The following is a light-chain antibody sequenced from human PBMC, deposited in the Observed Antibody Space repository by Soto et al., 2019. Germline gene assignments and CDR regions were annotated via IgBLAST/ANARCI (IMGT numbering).Light chain of an antibody. V-gene: IGKV2-30*01. CDR1: QSLVYSDGNTY. CDR3: MQVTHWPRT. J-gene: IGKJ2*02. Sequence: VVMTQSTLSLPVTLGQPASISCRYSQSLVYSDGNTYLNWFQQRPGQTPKRLIYYVSDRETGVPERFSGSGSATDNTRKISMEEAEDVRVYYCMQVTHWPRTVGQWNKLEI. CDR2: YVS.